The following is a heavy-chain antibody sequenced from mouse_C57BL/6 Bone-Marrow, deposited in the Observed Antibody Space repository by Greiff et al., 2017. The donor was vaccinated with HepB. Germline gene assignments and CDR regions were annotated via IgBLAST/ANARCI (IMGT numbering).Heavy chain of an antibody. CDR2: INPGSGGT. Sequence: VKLKESGAELVRPGTSVKVSCKASGYAFTNYLIEWVKQRPGQGLEWIGVINPGSGGTNYNEKFKGKATLTADKSSSTAYMQLSSLTSEDSAVYFCARVRGYYYGYVDYWGQGTTLTVSS. J-gene: IGHJ2*01. CDR3: ARVRGYYYGYVDY. CDR1: GYAFTNYL. D-gene: IGHD1-1*01. V-gene: IGHV1-54*01.